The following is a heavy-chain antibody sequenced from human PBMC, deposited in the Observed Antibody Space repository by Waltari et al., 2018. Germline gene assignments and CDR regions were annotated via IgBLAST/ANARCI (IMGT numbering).Heavy chain of an antibody. CDR1: GFTLRRFG. J-gene: IGHJ4*02. CDR2: IGPDGSDK. D-gene: IGHD1-1*01. CDR3: VGWNDPINS. V-gene: IGHV3-7*01. Sequence: EAQLLQSGGGLVQPGGSLTPSCAASGFTLRRFGMTWISQDPGQGLEWVAHIGPDGSDKYYVDSVKGRCTISRDNAENSLLLQMSSLRVEDTALYYGVGWNDPINSWGQGTLVAVSS.